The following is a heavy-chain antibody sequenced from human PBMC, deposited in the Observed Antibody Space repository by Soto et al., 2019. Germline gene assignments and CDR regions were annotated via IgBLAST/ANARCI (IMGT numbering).Heavy chain of an antibody. CDR2: ISSSSSYI. CDR3: AKAPYAGYFYYFVS. Sequence: PGGSLRLSCAASGFTFRSYSMNWVRHAPGKGLEWVTAISSSSSYIYYADSVKGRYTISRDNAKKSLYLQMNTLRPEDTALYYCAKAPYAGYFYYFVSWGQRTLVTVSS. V-gene: IGHV3-21*04. CDR1: GFTFRSYS. J-gene: IGHJ4*02. D-gene: IGHD1-26*01.